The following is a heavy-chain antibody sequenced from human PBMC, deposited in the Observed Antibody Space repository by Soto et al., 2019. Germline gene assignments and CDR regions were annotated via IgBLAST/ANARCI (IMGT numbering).Heavy chain of an antibody. CDR1: GGAFTGYY. D-gene: IGHD3-16*01. J-gene: IGHJ4*02. V-gene: IGHV4-34*01. CDR3: AIAGAAIVQGSIGGFDY. Sequence: QVHLQQWGAGLLKPSETLSLTCAVNGGAFTGYYWTWVRQSPGKGLQWIGEINHSRTVDYNPSLTRRVAFKIGTSKKHFSLTLTSVTAADTAVYYCAIAGAAIVQGSIGGFDYWGQGTLVTVSS. CDR2: INHSRTV.